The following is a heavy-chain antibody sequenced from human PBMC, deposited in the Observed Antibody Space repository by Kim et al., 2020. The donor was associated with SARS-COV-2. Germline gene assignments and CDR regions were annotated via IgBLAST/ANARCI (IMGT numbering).Heavy chain of an antibody. D-gene: IGHD5-18*01. J-gene: IGHJ5*02. CDR1: GFTFRNYW. Sequence: GGSLRLSCAASGFTFRNYWMAWVRQAPGKGLEWVANIKQDGSEKYYVDSVKGRFAISRDNAQNSLFLQMNSLRAEDTAIYFCAGYNGYASRAFDPWGQGTQVAVAS. CDR3: AGYNGYASRAFDP. CDR2: IKQDGSEK. V-gene: IGHV3-7*01.